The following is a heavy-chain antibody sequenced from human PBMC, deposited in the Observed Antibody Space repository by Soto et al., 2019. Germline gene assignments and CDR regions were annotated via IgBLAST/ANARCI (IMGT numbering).Heavy chain of an antibody. CDR2: IYYSGST. V-gene: IGHV4-59*01. CDR3: ARGLISSSWTDYGMDV. D-gene: IGHD6-13*01. CDR1: GGSISSYY. Sequence: SETLSLTCTVSGGSISSYYWSWIRQPPGKGLEWIGYIYYSGSTNYNPSLKSRVTISVDTSKNQFSLKLSSVTAAGTAVYYCARGLISSSWTDYGMDVWGQGTTVTVSS. J-gene: IGHJ6*02.